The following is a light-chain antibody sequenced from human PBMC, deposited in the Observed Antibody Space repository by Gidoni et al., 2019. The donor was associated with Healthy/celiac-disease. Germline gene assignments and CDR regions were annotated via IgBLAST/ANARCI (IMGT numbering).Light chain of an antibody. V-gene: IGKV4-1*01. J-gene: IGKJ4*01. Sequence: DIAMTQSPDSLAVSLGERATINCKSSQSVLYSSNNTNYLAWYQQQPGQPPKLLIYWASTRESGVPDRCSGSGSGTDFTLTSSSLQAEDVAVYYCQQYYSTPPTFGGGTKVEIK. CDR1: QSVLYSSNNTNY. CDR3: QQYYSTPPT. CDR2: WAS.